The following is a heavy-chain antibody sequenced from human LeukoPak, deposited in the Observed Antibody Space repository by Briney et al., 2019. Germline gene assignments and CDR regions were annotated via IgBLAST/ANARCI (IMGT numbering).Heavy chain of an antibody. CDR2: ISAYNGNT. CDR3: ARGYYDILTGYYDDC. J-gene: IGHJ4*02. Sequence: ASVKVSCKASGYTFTSYGISWVRQAPGQGLEWMGWISAYNGNTNYAQKLQGRVTRTTDTSTSTAYMELRSLRSDDTAVYYCARGYYDILTGYYDDCWGQGTLVTVSS. D-gene: IGHD3-9*01. V-gene: IGHV1-18*01. CDR1: GYTFTSYG.